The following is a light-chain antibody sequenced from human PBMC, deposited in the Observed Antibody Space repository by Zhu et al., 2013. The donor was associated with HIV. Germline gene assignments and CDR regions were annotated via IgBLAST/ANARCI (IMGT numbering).Light chain of an antibody. CDR1: QDITNY. Sequence: DIQMTQSPSSLSASVGDRVTITCRASQDITNYLVWYQQQPGKAPKLLIYAASTLQSGVPSRFSGSGSGTDFTLTISSLQPEDVATYYCQKCDSAPWTFGQGTKVEIK. CDR3: QKCDSAPWT. J-gene: IGKJ1*01. V-gene: IGKV1-27*01. CDR2: AAS.